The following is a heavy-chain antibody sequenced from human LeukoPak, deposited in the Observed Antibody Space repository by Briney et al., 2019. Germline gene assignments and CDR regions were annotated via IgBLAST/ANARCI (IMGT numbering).Heavy chain of an antibody. CDR1: GFTFSSYA. Sequence: SLTLSCAASGFTFSSYAMHWVRQAPGKGLEWVASIRYDGSNKYYADYVQGRFTISRDNSKNKLYLQMSSLRAEDTAVYYCAKGAKEVLFTRDHYMDVWGKGTTVTIS. V-gene: IGHV3-30*02. J-gene: IGHJ6*03. CDR2: IRYDGSNK. CDR3: AKGAKEVLFTRDHYMDV. D-gene: IGHD3-3*01.